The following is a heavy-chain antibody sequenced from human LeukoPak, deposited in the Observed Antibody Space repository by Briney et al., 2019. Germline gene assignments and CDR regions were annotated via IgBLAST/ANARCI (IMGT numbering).Heavy chain of an antibody. Sequence: GGSLRLSCAASGFTFADHAMHWVRQAPGKGLKWVSIISGDGGSTYYADSVKGRFTISRDNSKDSLYLQMNSLRTEDTAFYYCAKDRYCFSTSCYAPFDHWGQGTLVTVSS. D-gene: IGHD2-2*01. CDR3: AKDRYCFSTSCYAPFDH. CDR1: GFTFADHA. V-gene: IGHV3-43*02. J-gene: IGHJ4*02. CDR2: ISGDGGST.